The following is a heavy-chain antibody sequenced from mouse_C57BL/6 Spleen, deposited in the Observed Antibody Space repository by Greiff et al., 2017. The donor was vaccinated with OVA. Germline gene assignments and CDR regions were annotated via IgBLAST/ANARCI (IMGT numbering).Heavy chain of an antibody. Sequence: VQLQQSGAELVRPGASVTLSCKASGYTFTDYEMHWVKQTPVHGLEWIGAIDPETGGTAYNQKFKGKAILTADKSSSTAYMELRSLTSEDSAVYYCTRYGNSYFGYWGQGTTLTVSS. J-gene: IGHJ2*01. CDR2: IDPETGGT. CDR3: TRYGNSYFGY. CDR1: GYTFTDYE. V-gene: IGHV1-15*01. D-gene: IGHD2-1*01.